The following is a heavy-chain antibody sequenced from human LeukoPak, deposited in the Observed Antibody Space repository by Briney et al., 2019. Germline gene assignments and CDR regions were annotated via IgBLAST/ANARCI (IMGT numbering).Heavy chain of an antibody. J-gene: IGHJ4*02. D-gene: IGHD4-17*01. V-gene: IGHV5-51*01. CDR1: GYRFTSYW. CDR3: ARRARYGDYVNY. Sequence: GGSLQISCKGSGYRFTSYWIGWVRQLPGKGLEWMGIIYPGDSDTRYSPSFQGQVTISADKSISTAYLQWSSLKASDTAMYYCARRARYGDYVNYWGQGTLVTVSS. CDR2: IYPGDSDT.